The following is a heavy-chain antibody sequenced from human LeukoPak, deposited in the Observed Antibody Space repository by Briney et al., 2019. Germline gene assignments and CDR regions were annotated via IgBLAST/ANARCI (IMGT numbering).Heavy chain of an antibody. CDR2: ISAYNGNT. Sequence: ASVKVSSKHSVYTLSSSGISCVRQAPGQGLEWMGWISAYNGNTNYAQKLQGRVTMTTDTSTSTAYMELRSLRSDDTAVYYCARLGARRVTYYFDYWGQGTLVTVSS. J-gene: IGHJ4*02. V-gene: IGHV1-18*01. CDR3: ARLGARRVTYYFDY. D-gene: IGHD2-21*02. CDR1: VYTLSSSG.